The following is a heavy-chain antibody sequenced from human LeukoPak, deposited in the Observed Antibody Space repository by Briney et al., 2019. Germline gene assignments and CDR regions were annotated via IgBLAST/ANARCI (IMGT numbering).Heavy chain of an antibody. V-gene: IGHV1-2*02. CDR1: EYTLTGYY. CDR2: INPNSGGT. D-gene: IGHD3-22*01. CDR3: ARAGVDYYDSSGPNDY. J-gene: IGHJ4*02. Sequence: ASVKVSCKASEYTLTGYYMHWVRQAPGQGLEWMGWINPNSGGTNYAQKFQGRVTMTRDTSISTAYMELSRLRSDDTAVYYCARAGVDYYDSSGPNDYWGQGTLVTVSS.